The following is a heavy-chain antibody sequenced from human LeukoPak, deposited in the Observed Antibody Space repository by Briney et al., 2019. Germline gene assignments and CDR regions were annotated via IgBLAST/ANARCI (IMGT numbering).Heavy chain of an antibody. CDR2: LSDAGSRI. Sequence: GGSLRLSCAASGFTFISYAMSWVRQAPGKGLEWVSGLSDAGSRIYYADSVKGRFTISRDNSKNTLYLQMNSLRAEDTALYYCAKDYKVTRGDFFDYWGQGALVTVSS. D-gene: IGHD4-11*01. V-gene: IGHV3-23*01. CDR3: AKDYKVTRGDFFDY. J-gene: IGHJ4*02. CDR1: GFTFISYA.